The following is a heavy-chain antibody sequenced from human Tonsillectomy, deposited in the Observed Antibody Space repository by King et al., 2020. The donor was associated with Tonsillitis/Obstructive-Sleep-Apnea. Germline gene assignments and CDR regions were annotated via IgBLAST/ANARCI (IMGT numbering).Heavy chain of an antibody. CDR3: AKEDYGDSYFEN. V-gene: IGHV3-23*04. Sequence: VQLVESGGGLVQPGGSLRLSCAASGFTFSTYAMSWVRQAPGKGLEWVSVINGGGGNTYDADSVKGRFTISRDNSKNTLYLQMNSLRAEDTGVYYCAKEDYGDSYFENWGRGTLVTVSS. J-gene: IGHJ4*02. CDR1: GFTFSTYA. D-gene: IGHD4-17*01. CDR2: INGGGGNT.